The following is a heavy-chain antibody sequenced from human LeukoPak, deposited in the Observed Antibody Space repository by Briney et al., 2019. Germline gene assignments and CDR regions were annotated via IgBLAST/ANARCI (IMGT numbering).Heavy chain of an antibody. J-gene: IGHJ4*02. D-gene: IGHD3-10*01. V-gene: IGHV3-74*01. CDR2: INSDGSTT. CDR3: ASETYYYGSDSYYKGQL. Sequence: GGSLRLSCAASGFTFSSYSMNWVRQAPGKGLLWVSRINSDGSTTTYADFVKGRFTISRDNTKNTLYLQMNSLRAEDTAVYYCASETYYYGSDSYYKGQLWGQGTLVTVSS. CDR1: GFTFSSYS.